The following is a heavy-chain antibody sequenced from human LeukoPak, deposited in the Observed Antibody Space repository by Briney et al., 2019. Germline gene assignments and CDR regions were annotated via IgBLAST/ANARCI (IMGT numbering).Heavy chain of an antibody. J-gene: IGHJ4*02. CDR2: IYHSGST. CDR3: ARDLYSSGWGYFDY. CDR1: GYSISSGYY. D-gene: IGHD6-19*01. V-gene: IGHV4-38-2*02. Sequence: SETLSLTCTISGYSISSGYYWGWIRQPPGKGLEWIGSIYHSGSTYYNPSLKGRVTISLDTSENQFSLKLSSVTAADTAVYYCARDLYSSGWGYFDYWGQGTLVTVSS.